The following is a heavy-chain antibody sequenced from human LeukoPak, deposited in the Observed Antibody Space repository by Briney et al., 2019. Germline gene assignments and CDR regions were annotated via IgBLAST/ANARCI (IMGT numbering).Heavy chain of an antibody. J-gene: IGHJ6*02. Sequence: GASVKVSCKASGYTFTSYDINWVRQATGQGLEWMGWMNPNSGNTGYAQKFQGWVTMTRDTSISTAYMELSRLRSDDTAVYYCARGGNPMVRGVIGYGMDVWGQGTTVTVSS. CDR1: GYTFTSYD. V-gene: IGHV1-8*01. D-gene: IGHD3-10*01. CDR3: ARGGNPMVRGVIGYGMDV. CDR2: MNPNSGNT.